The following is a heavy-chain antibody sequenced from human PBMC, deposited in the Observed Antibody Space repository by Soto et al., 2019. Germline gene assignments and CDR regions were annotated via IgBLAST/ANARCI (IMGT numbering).Heavy chain of an antibody. J-gene: IGHJ6*02. CDR2: ISAYNGNT. CDR1: GYTFTSYG. Sequence: QVQLVQSGAEVKKPGASVKVSCKASGYTFTSYGISWVRQAPGQGLEWMGWISAYNGNTNDAQKLQGRVTMTTDTSTSTAYMELRSLRSDDTAVYYCARDDGRGLLWFGELRGGMDVWRQGTTVTVSS. V-gene: IGHV1-18*01. CDR3: ARDDGRGLLWFGELRGGMDV. D-gene: IGHD3-10*01.